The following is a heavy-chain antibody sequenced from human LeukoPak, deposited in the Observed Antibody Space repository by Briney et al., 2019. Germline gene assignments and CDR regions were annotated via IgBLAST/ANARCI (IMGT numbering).Heavy chain of an antibody. CDR2: IYPGDSDT. V-gene: IGHV5-51*01. CDR3: ARHRTAAADDDAFDI. D-gene: IGHD6-13*01. CDR1: GYSFTSYW. J-gene: IGHJ3*02. Sequence: GESLKISCKGSGYSFTSYWIGWVRQMPGKGLEWMGIIYPGDSDTRYSPSFQGQVTISADKSISTAYLQWSSLKASDTAMYYCARHRTAAADDDAFDIWGQGTMVTVSS.